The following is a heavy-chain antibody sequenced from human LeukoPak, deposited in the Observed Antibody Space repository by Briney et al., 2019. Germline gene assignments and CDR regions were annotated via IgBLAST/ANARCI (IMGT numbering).Heavy chain of an antibody. CDR3: AKGVGPSAPNGRVFDF. CDR1: GFTFSSYA. CDR2: LTDSGGGT. Sequence: PGGSLRLSCAASGFTFSSYAMSWVRQAPGMGLEWVSILTDSGGGTAHADSVKGRFTISRDNSKNTLYLQMNSLRADDTAVYYCAKGVGPSAPNGRVFDFWGQGTLVTVSS. J-gene: IGHJ4*02. D-gene: IGHD2-2*01. V-gene: IGHV3-23*01.